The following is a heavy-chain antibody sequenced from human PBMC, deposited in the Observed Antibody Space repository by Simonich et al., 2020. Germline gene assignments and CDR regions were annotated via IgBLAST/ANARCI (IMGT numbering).Heavy chain of an antibody. J-gene: IGHJ6*03. CDR1: GGPFSSYA. D-gene: IGHD2-15*01. Sequence: QVQLVQSGAEVKKPGSSVKVSCKASGGPFSSYAISWVRPAPGQGLKWMGRIVPVLVIANYAQTFQGRVTITADKSTSTAYMELSSLRSEDTAVYYCARGGLADRRIVYYYYMDVWGKGTTVTVSS. V-gene: IGHV1-69*09. CDR2: IVPVLVIA. CDR3: ARGGLADRRIVYYYYMDV.